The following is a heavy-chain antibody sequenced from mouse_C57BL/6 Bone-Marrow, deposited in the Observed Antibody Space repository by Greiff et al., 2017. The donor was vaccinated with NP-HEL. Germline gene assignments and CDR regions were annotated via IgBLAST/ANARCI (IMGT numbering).Heavy chain of an antibody. V-gene: IGHV5-6*01. CDR2: ISSGGSYT. CDR1: GFTFSSYG. CDR3: ARQTFTLFDY. J-gene: IGHJ2*01. Sequence: EVKLMESGGDLVKPGGSLKLSCAASGFTFSSYGMSWVRQTPDKRLEWVATISSGGSYTYYPDSVKGRFTISRDNAKNTLYLQMSSLKSEDTAMYYCARQTFTLFDYWGQGTTLTVSS.